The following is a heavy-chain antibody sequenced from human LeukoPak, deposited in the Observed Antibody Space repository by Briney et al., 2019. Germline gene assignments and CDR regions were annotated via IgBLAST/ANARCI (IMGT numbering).Heavy chain of an antibody. CDR3: ARGVLTMVRGVIPIYWYFDL. CDR1: GYTFTSYG. D-gene: IGHD3-10*01. CDR2: ISAYNGNT. J-gene: IGHJ2*01. Sequence: ASVKVSCKASGYTFTSYGISWVRQAPGQGLEWMGWISAYNGNTNYAQKLQGRVTMTTDTSSSTTYMELRSLRSDDTAVYYCARGVLTMVRGVIPIYWYFDLWGRGTLVTVSS. V-gene: IGHV1-18*01.